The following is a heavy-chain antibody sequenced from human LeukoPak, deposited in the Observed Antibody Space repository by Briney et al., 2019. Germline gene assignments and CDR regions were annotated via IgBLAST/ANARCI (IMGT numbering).Heavy chain of an antibody. D-gene: IGHD7-27*01. V-gene: IGHV3-23*01. J-gene: IGHJ4*02. CDR2: ISDSGSNT. Sequence: GGSLRLSCAASGFTFSSYAMSWVRQAPGRGLQWVSSISDSGSNTYYTASVKGRFTISRDNSKNTLYLQMNSLRAEDTAVYYCARVLGNLGSRFDYRGQGTLVTVSS. CDR3: ARVLGNLGSRFDY. CDR1: GFTFSSYA.